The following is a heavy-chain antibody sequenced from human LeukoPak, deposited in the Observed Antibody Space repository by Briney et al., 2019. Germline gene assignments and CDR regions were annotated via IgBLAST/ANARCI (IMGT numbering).Heavy chain of an antibody. CDR3: AKVGYSYGYPPDY. D-gene: IGHD5-18*01. Sequence: PGGSLRLSCAASGFTFSSYAMSWVRQAPGKGLEWDSAISGSGGSTYYADSVKGRFTISRDNSKNTLYLQMNSLRAEDTAVYYCAKVGYSYGYPPDYWGQGTLVTVSS. CDR2: ISGSGGST. J-gene: IGHJ4*02. CDR1: GFTFSSYA. V-gene: IGHV3-23*01.